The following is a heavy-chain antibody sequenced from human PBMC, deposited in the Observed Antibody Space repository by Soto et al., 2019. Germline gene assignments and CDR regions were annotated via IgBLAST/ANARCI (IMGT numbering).Heavy chain of an antibody. D-gene: IGHD3-10*01. CDR3: VRPLPSGRNYGMDV. V-gene: IGHV3-30*03. J-gene: IGHJ6*02. Sequence: QVQLVESGGGVVQPGRSLRLSCAASGFTFSSYGMHWVRQAPGKGLEWVAVISYDGSNKYYADSVKGRFTISRDNSKNTLYLQMNTLRAEDTAVYYCVRPLPSGRNYGMDVWGQGTTVTVSS. CDR1: GFTFSSYG. CDR2: ISYDGSNK.